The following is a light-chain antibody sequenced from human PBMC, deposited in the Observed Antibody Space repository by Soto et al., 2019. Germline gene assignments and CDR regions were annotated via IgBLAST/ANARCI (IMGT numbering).Light chain of an antibody. CDR1: QSVADN. V-gene: IGKV3-15*01. CDR2: GAS. Sequence: TQSPFTLSLAPVETATPSRKSSQSVADNLAWVQQKPGQGPRLLIYGASTRATGIPARFSGSGSETDFTLTISSLRSEDSAVYHCQQYNNWPITFGQGTRLEIK. J-gene: IGKJ5*01. CDR3: QQYNNWPIT.